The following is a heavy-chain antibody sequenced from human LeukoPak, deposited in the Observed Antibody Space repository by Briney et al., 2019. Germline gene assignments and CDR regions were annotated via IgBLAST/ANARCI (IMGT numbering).Heavy chain of an antibody. D-gene: IGHD3-22*01. CDR1: GFTVSSNY. V-gene: IGHV3-53*05. Sequence: GGSLRLSCAASGFTVSSNYMSWVRQAPGKGLEWVSVIYSCGSTYYADSVKGRFTISRDNSKNTLYLQMNSLRAEDTAVYYCARAGRGDYYDSSGFDYWGQGTLVTVPS. CDR2: IYSCGST. J-gene: IGHJ4*02. CDR3: ARAGRGDYYDSSGFDY.